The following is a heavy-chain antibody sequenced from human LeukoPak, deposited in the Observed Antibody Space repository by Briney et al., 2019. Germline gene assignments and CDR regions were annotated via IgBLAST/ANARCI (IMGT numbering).Heavy chain of an antibody. V-gene: IGHV3-23*01. Sequence: PGGSLRLSCAASGFTFSSYGMSWVRQAPGKGLEWVSAISPSGRNTYYADSVKGRFTISRDNSKNTLYLQMNSLRAEDTAVYYCAKKNEGRSGYSYGSLDYWGQGTLVTVSS. CDR2: ISPSGRNT. D-gene: IGHD5-18*01. J-gene: IGHJ4*02. CDR1: GFTFSSYG. CDR3: AKKNEGRSGYSYGSLDY.